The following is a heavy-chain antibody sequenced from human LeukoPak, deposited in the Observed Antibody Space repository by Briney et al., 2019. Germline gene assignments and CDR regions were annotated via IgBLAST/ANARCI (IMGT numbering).Heavy chain of an antibody. D-gene: IGHD3-9*01. CDR1: GFTLSNYA. CDR3: AKWGDYDVLTGYYDPDY. J-gene: IGHJ4*02. CDR2: ITGSGGGT. V-gene: IGHV3-23*01. Sequence: PGGSLRLSCAASGFTLSNYAMSWVRQAPGKGPEWVSAITGSGGGTYYADSVKGRFTISRDNSKNTLYLQMNSLRAEDTAVYYCAKWGDYDVLTGYYDPDYWGQGTLVTVSS.